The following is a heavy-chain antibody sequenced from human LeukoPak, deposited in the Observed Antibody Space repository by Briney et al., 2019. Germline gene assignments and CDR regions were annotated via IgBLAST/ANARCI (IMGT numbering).Heavy chain of an antibody. CDR2: ISSSSTI. CDR3: ARVAAAGKGFDY. V-gene: IGHV3-48*01. CDR1: GFTFSSYS. J-gene: IGHJ4*02. Sequence: GGSLRLSCAASGFTFSSYSMNWVRQAPGKGLEWVSYISSSSTIYYADSVKGRFTISRDNAKNSLYLQMNSLRAGDTAVYYCARVAAAGKGFDYWGQGTLVTVSS. D-gene: IGHD6-13*01.